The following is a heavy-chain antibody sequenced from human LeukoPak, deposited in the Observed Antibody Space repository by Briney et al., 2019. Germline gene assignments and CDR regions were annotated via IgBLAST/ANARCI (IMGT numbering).Heavy chain of an antibody. CDR3: ARDTVDTANAV. J-gene: IGHJ6*02. Sequence: GGSLRLSCAASGFTFTTYWMHWVRQAPGKGLVWVSHINSDGSITSYADSVKGRFTISRDNAKNTLYLQMNSLRAEDTAVYYCARDTVDTANAVWGQGTTVTVSS. V-gene: IGHV3-74*01. CDR2: INSDGSIT. D-gene: IGHD5-18*01. CDR1: GFTFTTYW.